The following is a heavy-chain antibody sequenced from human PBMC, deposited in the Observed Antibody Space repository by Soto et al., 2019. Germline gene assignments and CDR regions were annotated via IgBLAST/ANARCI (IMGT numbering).Heavy chain of an antibody. CDR1: GFTFSSYT. D-gene: IGHD1-1*01. V-gene: IGHV3-21*01. CDR2: ISGSTSYV. J-gene: IGHJ5*01. CDR3: ARDRHETTALAPYNWFES. Sequence: EVQLVESGGGLVKPGGSLRLSCAASGFTFSSYTMNWVRQAPGKGLEWVSSISGSTSYVYYADSVKGRFTIPRDNAKNSLYQQMNSLTAEDTAVYYCARDRHETTALAPYNWFESWGQGTLVTVSS.